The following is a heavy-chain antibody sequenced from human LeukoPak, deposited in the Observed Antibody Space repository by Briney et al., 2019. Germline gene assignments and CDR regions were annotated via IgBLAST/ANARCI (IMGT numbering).Heavy chain of an antibody. CDR1: GLTLSDHI. J-gene: IGHJ4*02. D-gene: IGHD1-1*01. V-gene: IGHV3-7*01. CDR2: INQAGTES. CDR3: GRENWSIDY. Sequence: GGSLRLSCTASGLTLSDHIIGWVRQAPGKGLEWVANINQAGTESYYVDSVKGRFTFSRDNAKNSVYLQMNSLRAEDTAVYYCGRENWSIDYWGQGTLVTVSS.